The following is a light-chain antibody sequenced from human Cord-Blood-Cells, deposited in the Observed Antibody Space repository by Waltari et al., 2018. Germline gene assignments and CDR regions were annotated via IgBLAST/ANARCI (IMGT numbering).Light chain of an antibody. CDR3: QQLKSYLFT. Sequence: DIQLTQSPSFLSASVGDRVTITCRASQGISSYLAWYQQKPGKAPKLLIYAASTLQSGVPSRFSGSGSGTEFTLTISSLQPEDFATYYCQQLKSYLFTVGPGTKVDIK. V-gene: IGKV1-9*01. J-gene: IGKJ3*01. CDR1: QGISSY. CDR2: AAS.